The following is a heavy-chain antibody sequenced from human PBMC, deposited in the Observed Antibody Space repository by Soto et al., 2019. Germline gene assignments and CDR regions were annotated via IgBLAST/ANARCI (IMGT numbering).Heavy chain of an antibody. V-gene: IGHV3-30-3*01. CDR1: GFTFSSYA. J-gene: IGHJ6*02. Sequence: GGTLRLSCAASGFTFSSYAMHWVRQDPGKGLEWVAVISYDGSNKYYADTVKGRFTISRDNSKNTLYLQMNSLRAEDTAVYYCARVFPPTRSEVVPAAYYYYGMDVWGQGTTVTVSS. CDR2: ISYDGSNK. D-gene: IGHD2-2*01. CDR3: ARVFPPTRSEVVPAAYYYYGMDV.